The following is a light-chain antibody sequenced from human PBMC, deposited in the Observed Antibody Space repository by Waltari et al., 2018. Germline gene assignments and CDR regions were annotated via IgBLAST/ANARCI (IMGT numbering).Light chain of an antibody. CDR2: DVS. Sequence: QSALTQPASVSGSPGQSITVSCIGTSNDIGSYNFVSWFQQHPGRAPKLMIYDVSERPLGVSKRFSGSKSGNTASLTISGLQAEDDADYYCFSYAGSNSFAFGGGTSVTVL. V-gene: IGLV2-23*02. CDR3: FSYAGSNSFA. CDR1: SNDIGSYNF. J-gene: IGLJ2*01.